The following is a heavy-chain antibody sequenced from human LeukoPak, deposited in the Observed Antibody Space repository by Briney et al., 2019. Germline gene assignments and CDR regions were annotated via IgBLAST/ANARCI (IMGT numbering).Heavy chain of an antibody. J-gene: IGHJ6*02. CDR1: GFTFSSYA. V-gene: IGHV3-30-3*01. CDR2: ISYDGSNK. D-gene: IGHD4-17*01. Sequence: PGGSLRLSCAASGFTFSSYAMHWVRQAPGKGLEWGAVISYDGSNKYYADSVKGRFTISRDNSKNTLYLQMNSLRAEDTAVYYCARADYGDYIYYYYYGMDVWGQGTTVTVSS. CDR3: ARADYGDYIYYYYYGMDV.